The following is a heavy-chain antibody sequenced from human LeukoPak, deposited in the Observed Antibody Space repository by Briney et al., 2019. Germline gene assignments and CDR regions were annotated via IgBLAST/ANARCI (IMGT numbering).Heavy chain of an antibody. CDR3: ARDGPECSGFSCYEDYFDY. CDR2: INAANGNT. J-gene: IGHJ4*02. CDR1: GYTFTSYA. D-gene: IGHD2-2*01. V-gene: IGHV1-3*01. Sequence: ASVKVSCKASGYTFTSYAIHWVRQAPGQSLEWMGWINAANGNTKYSQKFQDRVTITRETSARTAYMELSSLRSEDTAVYYCARDGPECSGFSCYEDYFDYWGQGTLVTVSS.